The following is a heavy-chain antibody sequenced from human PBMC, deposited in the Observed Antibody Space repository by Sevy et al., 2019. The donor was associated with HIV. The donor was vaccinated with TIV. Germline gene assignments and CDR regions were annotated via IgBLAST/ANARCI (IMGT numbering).Heavy chain of an antibody. Sequence: GGSLRLSCAASGVSLNTYSMNWVRQAPGKGLEWDSSISDTSGYIFYADSVKGRFTISRDNARNSLYLQMNSLRAEDTAVYYCARDAGSGWQKYFQQWGQGTLVTVSS. D-gene: IGHD6-19*01. CDR1: GVSLNTYS. V-gene: IGHV3-21*06. CDR3: ARDAGSGWQKYFQQ. CDR2: ISDTSGYI. J-gene: IGHJ1*01.